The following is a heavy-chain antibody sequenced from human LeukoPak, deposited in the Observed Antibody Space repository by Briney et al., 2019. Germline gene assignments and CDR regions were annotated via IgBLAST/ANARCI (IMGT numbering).Heavy chain of an antibody. V-gene: IGHV4-38-2*01. CDR2: IYHSGST. CDR1: GYSISSGYY. J-gene: IGHJ4*02. Sequence: SETLSLTCAVSGYSISSGYYWGWIRQPPGKGLEWIGSIYHSGSTYYSPSLKSRVTISVDTSKNQFSLKLSSVTAADTAVYYCARCKVVPAAIGYWGQGTLVTVSS. CDR3: ARCKVVPAAIGY. D-gene: IGHD2-2*01.